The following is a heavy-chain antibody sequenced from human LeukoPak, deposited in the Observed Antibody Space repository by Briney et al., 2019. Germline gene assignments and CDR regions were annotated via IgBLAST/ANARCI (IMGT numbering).Heavy chain of an antibody. V-gene: IGHV3-74*01. CDR1: GFTFSDYW. CDR3: ARVCSGDCYSLFHH. J-gene: IGHJ1*01. D-gene: IGHD2-21*01. CDR2: INSDGTRT. Sequence: HPGGSLRLSCAASGFTFSDYWMHWVRQAPGKGLVWVSRINSDGTRTNYADSVKGRFTISRDNAKNTLYLQMNSLRAEDTAVYYCARVCSGDCYSLFHHWGQGALVTVSS.